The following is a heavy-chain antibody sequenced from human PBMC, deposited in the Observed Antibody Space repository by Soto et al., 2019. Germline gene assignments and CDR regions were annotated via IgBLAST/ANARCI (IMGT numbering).Heavy chain of an antibody. J-gene: IGHJ6*02. Sequence: QVQLVQSGAEVKKPGSSVKVSCKASGGTFSSYAISWVRQAPGQGLEWMGGIIPIFGTANYAQKFQGRVTITADESTSTAYMELSSLRSEDTAVYYCASPAEVFEVVITPPAYYYGMDVWGQGTTVTVSS. CDR1: GGTFSSYA. CDR3: ASPAEVFEVVITPPAYYYGMDV. D-gene: IGHD3-3*01. V-gene: IGHV1-69*01. CDR2: IIPIFGTA.